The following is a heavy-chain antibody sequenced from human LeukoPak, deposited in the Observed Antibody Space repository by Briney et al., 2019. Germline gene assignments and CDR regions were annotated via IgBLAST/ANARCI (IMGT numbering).Heavy chain of an antibody. CDR3: AKTPLPPRVTTFAVAFPGPFDS. Sequence: GGSLRLSCAASGFTFSNHAMTWVRQAPGKGLEWVSSIVGSGGSTFYADTVQGRFTISRDNSENTLYLQMNSLRAEDTAVYYCAKTPLPPRVTTFAVAFPGPFDSWGQGTLVTVSS. CDR2: IVGSGGST. D-gene: IGHD3-3*01. CDR1: GFTFSNHA. J-gene: IGHJ4*02. V-gene: IGHV3-23*01.